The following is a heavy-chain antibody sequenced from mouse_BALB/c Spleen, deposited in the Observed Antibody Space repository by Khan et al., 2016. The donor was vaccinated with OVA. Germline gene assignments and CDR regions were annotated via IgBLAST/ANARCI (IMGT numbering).Heavy chain of an antibody. CDR1: SHSITSGYG. Sequence: QVLGPRLVKPSQSHFHTCTVISHSITSGYGWNWICQFSGNKLEWMGYISYSGSTNYNPSLKSRISITRDTSKNQFFVQLNSVTTEDTATYYWARTARIKYWGQGTTLTVSS. CDR2: ISYSGST. CDR3: ARTARIKY. D-gene: IGHD1-2*01. V-gene: IGHV3-2*02. J-gene: IGHJ2*01.